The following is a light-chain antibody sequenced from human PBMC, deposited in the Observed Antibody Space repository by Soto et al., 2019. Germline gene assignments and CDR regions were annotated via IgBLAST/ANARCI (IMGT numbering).Light chain of an antibody. Sequence: IVLTQSPGTLSVSPGERPTLSWKASQSVSSSFLAWYKQKPGQAPRLIIYGASNRATGIPDRFSGSGSGTEFTLTISRLEPEDFAVYYCQHYDISSWTFGQGTKVDI. V-gene: IGKV3-20*01. CDR3: QHYDISSWT. CDR1: QSVSSSF. CDR2: GAS. J-gene: IGKJ1*01.